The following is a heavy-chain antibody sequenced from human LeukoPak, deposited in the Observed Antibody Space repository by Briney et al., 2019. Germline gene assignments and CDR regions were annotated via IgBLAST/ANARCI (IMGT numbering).Heavy chain of an antibody. J-gene: IGHJ4*02. CDR1: AFIVSSSY. CDR2: IYSDGRT. V-gene: IGHV3-53*01. CDR3: ARAFDHHFDY. Sequence: PGGSLRLSCAASAFIVSSSYMGWVRQAPGKGLEWVSYIYSDGRTFYADSVKGRFTTSRDSSKNTLYFQMNSLRAEDTAVYYCARAFDHHFDYWGQGTLVTVSS. D-gene: IGHD3-16*01.